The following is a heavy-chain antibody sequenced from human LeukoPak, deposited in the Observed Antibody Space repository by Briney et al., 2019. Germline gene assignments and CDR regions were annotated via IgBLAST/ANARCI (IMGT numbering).Heavy chain of an antibody. CDR2: ISPRGDIT. Sequence: GGSLRLSCAASGFSFRSHGMNWVRQAPGKGLEWVSGISPRGDITYYKVSVRGRFTISRDNFKNSLYPQMNSLRAEDTAVYYCARDVATISNWFDPWGQGTLVTVSS. D-gene: IGHD5-24*01. CDR1: GFSFRSHG. V-gene: IGHV3-23*01. J-gene: IGHJ5*02. CDR3: ARDVATISNWFDP.